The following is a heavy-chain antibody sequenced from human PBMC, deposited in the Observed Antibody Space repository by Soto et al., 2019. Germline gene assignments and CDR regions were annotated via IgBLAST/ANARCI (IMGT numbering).Heavy chain of an antibody. CDR3: AKDTMVRQVTNSYYYGMDV. CDR2: ISGSGDST. Sequence: EVHLLESGGGLVQPGGSLRLSCVGSGFTFSSYAMSWVRQDPGKGLEWASAISGSGDSTYYAVSVKGRFTISRDNSKNTLYVQVNRVRVEDTAVYYCAKDTMVRQVTNSYYYGMDVWGQGTTVTVSS. CDR1: GFTFSSYA. V-gene: IGHV3-23*01. D-gene: IGHD3-10*01. J-gene: IGHJ6*02.